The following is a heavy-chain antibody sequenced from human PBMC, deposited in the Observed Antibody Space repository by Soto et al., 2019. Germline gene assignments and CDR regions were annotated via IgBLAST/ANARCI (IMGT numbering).Heavy chain of an antibody. CDR3: ARTRMEWALYFDN. D-gene: IGHD3-3*01. CDR2: ISGSGGST. Sequence: SGGSLRLSCAASGFTFSSYAMSWVRQAPGKGLEWVSAISGSGGSTYYADSVKGRFTISRDNSKNTLYLQMNSLRAEDTGVYFCARTRMEWALYFDNWGLGTLVTVSS. J-gene: IGHJ4*02. CDR1: GFTFSSYA. V-gene: IGHV3-23*01.